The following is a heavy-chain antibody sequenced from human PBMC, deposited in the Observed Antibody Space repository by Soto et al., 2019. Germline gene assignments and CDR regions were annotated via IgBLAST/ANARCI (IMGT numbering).Heavy chain of an antibody. V-gene: IGHV1-3*01. D-gene: IGHD3-10*01. CDR2: INANNGNT. CDR1: GYTFTGYY. CDR3: ASSRITMVPYGMDV. J-gene: IGHJ6*02. Sequence: ASVKVSCKASGYTFTGYYMHWVRQAPGQGLEWMGWINANNGNTKYSQKFQGRVTMTRDTSASTAYMELSSLRSEDTAVYYCASSRITMVPYGMDVWGQGTTVTVSS.